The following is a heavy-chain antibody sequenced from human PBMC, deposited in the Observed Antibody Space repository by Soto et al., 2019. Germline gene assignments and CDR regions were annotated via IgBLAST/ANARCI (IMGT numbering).Heavy chain of an antibody. J-gene: IGHJ4*02. CDR2: IYWNDDK. D-gene: IGHD3-16*01. V-gene: IGHV2-5*01. Sequence: QITLKESGPTLVEPTQTLTLTCTYSGFSLRTTGVGVGWIRQPPGKALEWLGIIYWNDDKRYSPSLKNRFTLTSDVSESQVVLTMTNMDPVDTATYYCAHTWGLPFDYWGQGTRVIVSS. CDR3: AHTWGLPFDY. CDR1: GFSLRTTGVG.